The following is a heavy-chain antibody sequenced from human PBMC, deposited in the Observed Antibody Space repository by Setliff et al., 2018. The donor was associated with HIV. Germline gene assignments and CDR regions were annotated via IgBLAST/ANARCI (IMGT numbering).Heavy chain of an antibody. J-gene: IGHJ4*02. CDR2: IYTSGST. D-gene: IGHD3-10*01. CDR1: GGSISGYY. Sequence: PSETLSLTCTVSGGSISGYYWSWIRQPPGKGLEWIGYIYTSGSTNYNPSLKNRVTISVDTSKNTFSLKLSSVAAADTAVYYCARLPGMVRADYWGQGTLVTVSS. CDR3: ARLPGMVRADY. V-gene: IGHV4-4*08.